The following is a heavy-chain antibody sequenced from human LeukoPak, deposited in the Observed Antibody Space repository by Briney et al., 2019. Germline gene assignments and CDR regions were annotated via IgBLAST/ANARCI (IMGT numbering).Heavy chain of an antibody. CDR3: ARDALYCSSTSCYVKAVDY. Sequence: SETLSLTCTISGGSISSYYWSWIRQPAGKGLEWIGRIYTSGSTNYNPSLKCRVTMSVDTSKNQFSLKLSSVTAADTAVYYCARDALYCSSTSCYVKAVDYWGQGTLVTVSS. CDR2: IYTSGST. D-gene: IGHD2-2*01. J-gene: IGHJ4*02. V-gene: IGHV4-4*07. CDR1: GGSISSYY.